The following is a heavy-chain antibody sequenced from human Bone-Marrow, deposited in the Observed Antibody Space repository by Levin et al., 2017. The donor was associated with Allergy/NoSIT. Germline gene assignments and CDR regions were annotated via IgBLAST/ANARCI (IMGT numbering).Heavy chain of an antibody. D-gene: IGHD6-25*01. CDR1: GGSVRSGSYY. V-gene: IGHV4-61*01. J-gene: IGHJ6*02. CDR3: ARDCREGHRSGYYYYGMDV. CDR2: IYYSGST. Sequence: PSPTLSLPCTVSGGSVRSGSYYWSWIRQPPGKGLEWIGYIYYSGSTNYNPSLKSRVTISVDTSKNQFSLKLSSVTAADTAVYYCARDCREGHRSGYYYYGMDVWGQGTTVTVSS.